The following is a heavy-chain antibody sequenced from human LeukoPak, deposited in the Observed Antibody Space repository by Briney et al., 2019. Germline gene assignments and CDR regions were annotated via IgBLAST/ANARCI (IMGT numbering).Heavy chain of an antibody. CDR2: INPNNGGT. CDR1: GYNFIDKY. J-gene: IGHJ4*02. Sequence: GSVRVPCKASGYNFIDKYMHWVRQAPGQGLEWMGWINPNNGGTNYAQKFEGRVTMTRDTSISTAYMELSSLRSDDTAVYYCAKAPDWGQETLVTVSS. V-gene: IGHV1-2*02. CDR3: AKAPD.